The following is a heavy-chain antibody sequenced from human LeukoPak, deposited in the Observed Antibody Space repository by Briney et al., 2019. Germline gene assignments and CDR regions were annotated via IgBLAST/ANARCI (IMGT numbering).Heavy chain of an antibody. J-gene: IGHJ4*02. CDR3: ANRGRFYFDY. CDR1: GFTFSSYW. Sequence: GGSLRLSCEASGFTFSSYWMHWVRQTPGKGLMWVARIKSDGSTIYADSVQGRFTISRDNAKNMVYLQMNSLRAEDTAVYYCANRGRFYFDYWGQGTLVTVSS. V-gene: IGHV3-74*01. D-gene: IGHD1-14*01. CDR2: IKSDGST.